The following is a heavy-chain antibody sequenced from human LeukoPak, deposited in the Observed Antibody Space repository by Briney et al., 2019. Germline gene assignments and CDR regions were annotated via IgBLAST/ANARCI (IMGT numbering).Heavy chain of an antibody. Sequence: GGSLRLSCPASGFTFSSYSMNWVGQAPGKGREWVSYISRSSSTIYYADSVKGRFTISRDNAKNSLYLQMNSLRAEDTAVYYCARDSPDIVVVVAATDAFDIWGQGTMVTVSS. CDR3: ARDSPDIVVVVAATDAFDI. CDR1: GFTFSSYS. CDR2: ISRSSSTI. J-gene: IGHJ3*02. D-gene: IGHD2-15*01. V-gene: IGHV3-48*01.